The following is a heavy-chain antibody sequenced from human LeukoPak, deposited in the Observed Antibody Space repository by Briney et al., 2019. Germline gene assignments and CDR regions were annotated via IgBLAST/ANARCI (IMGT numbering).Heavy chain of an antibody. J-gene: IGHJ3*02. Sequence: SETLSLTCTVSGGSISSSNIFWGWLRQPPGKGLEWFGSIYYRGSIYYKSSLKSRVTISVDTSKNQFSLKLSSVTAADTAVYYCARDPLKRADCSGGSCSANDAFDIWGQGTMVTVSS. CDR2: IYYRGSI. V-gene: IGHV4-39*07. CDR1: GGSISSSNIF. CDR3: ARDPLKRADCSGGSCSANDAFDI. D-gene: IGHD2-15*01.